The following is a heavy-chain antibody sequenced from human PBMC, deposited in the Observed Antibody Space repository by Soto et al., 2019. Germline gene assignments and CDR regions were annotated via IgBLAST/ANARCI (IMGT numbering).Heavy chain of an antibody. CDR1: GYTFTSYG. D-gene: IGHD3-9*01. J-gene: IGHJ4*02. V-gene: IGHV1-18*01. CDR2: MSVFRGNT. Sequence: QVQLVQSGAEVKKPGASVKVSCKASGYTFTSYGISWVRQAPGQGLEWMGWMSVFRGNTNYAQKHQGRVTMTTDTSTSTADMDLSSLRSDDTAVYYCARRGPYDIVTGLSDYWGQGTLVTVSS. CDR3: ARRGPYDIVTGLSDY.